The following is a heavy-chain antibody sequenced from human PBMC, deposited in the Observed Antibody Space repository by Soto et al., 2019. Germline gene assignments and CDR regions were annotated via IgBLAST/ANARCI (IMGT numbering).Heavy chain of an antibody. CDR2: ISPGHSDT. V-gene: IGHV5-51*01. CDR3: ARRLAAYSYGGY. D-gene: IGHD5-18*01. J-gene: IGHJ4*02. CDR1: GYNFTYYW. Sequence: GEALTISCKGSGYNFTYYWNDWVRQLPGKGLEWIVLISPGHSDTRYSPSFQGQVTISADKSISTAYLQVSTLKASDTAMYYCARRLAAYSYGGYGRQGALVTVSS.